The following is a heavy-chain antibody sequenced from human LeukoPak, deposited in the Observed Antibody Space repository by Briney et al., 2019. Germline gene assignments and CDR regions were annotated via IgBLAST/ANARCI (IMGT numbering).Heavy chain of an antibody. V-gene: IGHV3-23*01. CDR1: GFTFSSYG. D-gene: IGHD4-17*01. Sequence: TGGSLILSCAASGFTFSSYGMSWVRQAPGKGLEWVSAISGSGGSTYYADSVKGRFTISRDNSKNTLYLQMNSLRAEDTAVYYCAKDERATVTTLYFDYWGQGTLVTVSS. CDR3: AKDERATVTTLYFDY. J-gene: IGHJ4*02. CDR2: ISGSGGST.